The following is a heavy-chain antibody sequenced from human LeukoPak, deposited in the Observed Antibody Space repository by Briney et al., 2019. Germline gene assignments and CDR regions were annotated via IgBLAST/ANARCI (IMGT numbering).Heavy chain of an antibody. J-gene: IGHJ4*02. CDR2: IYHSGGT. D-gene: IGHD3-10*01. CDR1: GYSIINGYY. Sequence: TSETLSLTCTVSGYSIINGYYRGWIRQPPGKGLEWIGSIYHSGGTYYNPSLKSRVTISVDTSKNQFSLRLSSVTAADTAVYYCARNLWFGESYFDCWGQGTLVTVSS. CDR3: ARNLWFGESYFDC. V-gene: IGHV4-38-2*02.